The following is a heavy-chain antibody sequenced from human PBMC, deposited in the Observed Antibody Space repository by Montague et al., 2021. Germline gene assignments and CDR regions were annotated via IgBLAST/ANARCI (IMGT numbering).Heavy chain of an antibody. J-gene: IGHJ4*02. CDR1: GGSLSGYI. Sequence: SETLSLTCAVYGGSLSGYIWNWIRQPPGRDLEWIGQISHTGSTSYNPSLKSRVTMSVDTSENHVSLRLSSVTAADTAVYYCTRGEVAVTGIDYWGPGALVTVSS. V-gene: IGHV4-34*01. D-gene: IGHD6-19*01. CDR2: ISHTGST. CDR3: TRGEVAVTGIDY.